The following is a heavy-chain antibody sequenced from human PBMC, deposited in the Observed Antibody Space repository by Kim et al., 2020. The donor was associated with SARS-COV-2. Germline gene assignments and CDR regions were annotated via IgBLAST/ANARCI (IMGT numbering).Heavy chain of an antibody. CDR1: GGSISSSNW. D-gene: IGHD5-12*01. J-gene: IGHJ5*02. CDR3: ARVSTGYDSNWFDP. V-gene: IGHV4-4*02. Sequence: SETLSLTCAVSGGSISSSNWWSWVRQPPGKGLEWIGEIYHSGSTNYNPSLKSRVTISVDKSKNQFSLKLSSVTAADTAVYYCARVSTGYDSNWFDPWGQGTLVTVSS. CDR2: IYHSGST.